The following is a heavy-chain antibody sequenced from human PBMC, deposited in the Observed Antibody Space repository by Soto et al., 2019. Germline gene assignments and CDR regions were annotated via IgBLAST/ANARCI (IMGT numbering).Heavy chain of an antibody. CDR1: GYTFTRSG. Sequence: ASVKVSCKASGYTFTRSGISWVRQAPGQGLEWMGIINPSGGSTSYAQKFQGRVTMTRDTSTSTVYMELSSLRSEDTAVYYCAKGGGYVGWFDPWGQGTLVTVS. V-gene: IGHV1-46*01. J-gene: IGHJ5*02. CDR2: INPSGGST. CDR3: AKGGGYVGWFDP. D-gene: IGHD5-12*01.